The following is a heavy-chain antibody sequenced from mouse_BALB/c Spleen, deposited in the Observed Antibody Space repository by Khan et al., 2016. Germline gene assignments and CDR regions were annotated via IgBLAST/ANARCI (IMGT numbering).Heavy chain of an antibody. CDR2: ISDGGSYT. D-gene: IGHD1-1*02. V-gene: IGHV5-4*02. J-gene: IGHJ3*01. Sequence: EVELVESGGGLVKPGGSLKLSCAASGFTFSDYYMYWVRQTPEKRLEWVATISDGGSYTYYPDRVKGRFTLSRDNAKNNLYLQMSSLKSEDTAMYYCERDYGWFAYWGQGTLVTVSA. CDR3: ERDYGWFAY. CDR1: GFTFSDYY.